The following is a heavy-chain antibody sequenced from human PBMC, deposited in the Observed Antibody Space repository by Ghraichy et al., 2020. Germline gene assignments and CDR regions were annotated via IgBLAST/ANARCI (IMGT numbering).Heavy chain of an antibody. CDR3: TTGGWYILDY. Sequence: LSLTCAVSGFSFSKSWMTWVRQAPGKGLEWVGLIKSETDGGTTDSAASVKGRFIISRDDSKNTLYLQMNSLKTEDTAVYYCTTGGWYILDYWGQGTLVTVSS. V-gene: IGHV3-15*05. CDR1: GFSFSKSW. CDR2: IKSETDGGTT. J-gene: IGHJ4*02. D-gene: IGHD2-15*01.